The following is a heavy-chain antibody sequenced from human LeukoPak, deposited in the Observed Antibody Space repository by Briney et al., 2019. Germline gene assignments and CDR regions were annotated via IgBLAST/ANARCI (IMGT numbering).Heavy chain of an antibody. CDR3: AKELSPPNYYYYYGMDV. CDR1: GFTFSSYG. J-gene: IGHJ6*02. CDR2: IRYDGSNK. D-gene: IGHD3-16*02. Sequence: PGGSLRLSCAASGFTFSSYGMHWVRQAPGKGLEWVAFIRYDGSNKYYADSVKGRFTISRDNSKNTLCLQMNSLRAEDTAVYYCAKELSPPNYYYYYGMDVWGQGTTVTVSS. V-gene: IGHV3-30*02.